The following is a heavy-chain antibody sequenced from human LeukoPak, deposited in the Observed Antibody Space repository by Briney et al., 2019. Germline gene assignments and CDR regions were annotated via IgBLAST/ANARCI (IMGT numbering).Heavy chain of an antibody. Sequence: PGGSLRLSCAASGFTFSSYSMNWVRQAPGKGLEWVSSISSSSSYIYYADSVKGRFTISRDNAKNSLYLQMNSLRAEDTAVYYCARDLKRVVVVPAEFWYYYYGMDVWGQGTTVTVSS. D-gene: IGHD2-2*01. V-gene: IGHV3-21*01. CDR1: GFTFSSYS. CDR2: ISSSSSYI. J-gene: IGHJ6*02. CDR3: ARDLKRVVVVPAEFWYYYYGMDV.